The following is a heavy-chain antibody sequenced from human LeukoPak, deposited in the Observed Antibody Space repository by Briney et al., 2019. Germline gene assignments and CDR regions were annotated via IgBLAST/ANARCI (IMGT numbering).Heavy chain of an antibody. CDR2: ISGDGDNK. CDR1: GFTFSKHN. Sequence: GRSLRLSCAASGFTFSKHNMHWVRQAPGKGLEWVALISGDGDNKYYADSVKGRFTIPRDNSKNTLYLQMSSLRAEDTAVYYCVKRDGSGSYDYWGQGTLVTVSS. D-gene: IGHD3-10*01. V-gene: IGHV3-30-3*02. CDR3: VKRDGSGSYDY. J-gene: IGHJ4*02.